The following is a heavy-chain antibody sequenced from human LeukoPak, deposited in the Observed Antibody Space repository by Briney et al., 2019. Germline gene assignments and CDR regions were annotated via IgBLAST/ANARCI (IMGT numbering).Heavy chain of an antibody. CDR2: ISGSGGST. Sequence: GGSLRLSCAASGFTFNSYAMSWVRQAPGKGLEWVSAISGSGGSTYYADSVKGRFSISRDNSKNSLYLQMNSLRAEDTAVYYCARDPFGIAVAGPNWFDPWGQGTLVTVSS. D-gene: IGHD6-19*01. J-gene: IGHJ5*02. V-gene: IGHV3-23*01. CDR1: GFTFNSYA. CDR3: ARDPFGIAVAGPNWFDP.